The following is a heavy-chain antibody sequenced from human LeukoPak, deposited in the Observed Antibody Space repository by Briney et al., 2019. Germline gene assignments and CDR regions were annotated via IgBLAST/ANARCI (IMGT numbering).Heavy chain of an antibody. J-gene: IGHJ3*02. CDR1: GFTFSSYA. Sequence: GGSLRLSCAASGFTFSSYAMSWVRQAPGKVLEWVSAISGSGGSTYYADSVTGRFTISRDNSKNTMYLQMNSLRAEDTAVYYCAKVYGGAKGDDAFDIWGQGTMVTVSS. CDR2: ISGSGGST. D-gene: IGHD4-23*01. CDR3: AKVYGGAKGDDAFDI. V-gene: IGHV3-23*01.